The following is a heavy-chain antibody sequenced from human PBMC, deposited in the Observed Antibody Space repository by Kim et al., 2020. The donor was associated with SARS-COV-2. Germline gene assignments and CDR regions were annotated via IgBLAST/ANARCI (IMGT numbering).Heavy chain of an antibody. D-gene: IGHD4-17*01. CDR2: IKSKTDGGTT. CDR3: TRTTSYLGMDV. J-gene: IGHJ6*02. V-gene: IGHV3-15*01. CDR1: GFTFSNAW. Sequence: GGSLRLSCAASGFTFSNAWMSWVRQAPGKGLEWVGRIKSKTDGGTTDYAAPVKGRFTISRDDSKNTLYLQMNSLKTEDTAVYYCTRTTSYLGMDVWGQGTTVTVSS.